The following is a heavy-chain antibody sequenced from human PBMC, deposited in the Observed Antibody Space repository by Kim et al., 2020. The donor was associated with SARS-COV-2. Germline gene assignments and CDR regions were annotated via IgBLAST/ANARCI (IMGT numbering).Heavy chain of an antibody. V-gene: IGHV3-74*01. CDR1: GFTFSSDW. CDR2: INTDGSFT. Sequence: GGSLRLSCAGSGFTFSSDWMHWVRQAPGKWLEWVSRINTDGSFTTNADSVKGRFTISRDNAKNTLYLQMNSLRAEDTAVYYCARFGSDWSLSYWGQGTLVTVSA. J-gene: IGHJ4*02. CDR3: ARFGSDWSLSY. D-gene: IGHD6-19*01.